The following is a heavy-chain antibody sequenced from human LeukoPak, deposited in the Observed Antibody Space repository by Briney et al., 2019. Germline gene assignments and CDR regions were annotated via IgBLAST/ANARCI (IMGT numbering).Heavy chain of an antibody. CDR1: VYNFTSYD. Sequence: ASVKVSCKTSVYNFTSYDINWVRQAPGQGLEWMGWINPNNGGTNYAQKFQGRVTMTRDTSISTAYMELSRLTSDDTAVYYCARGRGSTGSNFDYWGQGTLVTVSS. V-gene: IGHV1-2*02. CDR3: ARGRGSTGSNFDY. D-gene: IGHD2-2*01. J-gene: IGHJ4*02. CDR2: INPNNGGT.